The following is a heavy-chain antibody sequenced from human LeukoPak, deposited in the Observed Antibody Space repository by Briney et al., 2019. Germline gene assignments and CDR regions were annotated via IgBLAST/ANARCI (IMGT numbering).Heavy chain of an antibody. CDR3: ARDQINSSGNKPPFDY. CDR1: GFTFSDYW. J-gene: IGHJ4*02. CDR2: KNQDGSEK. Sequence: GGSLRLSCAASGFTFSDYWMSWVRQTPGKGLEWVANKNQDGSEKYYVDSVKGRFTISRDNAKNSLYLQMNSLRAEDTAVYYCARDQINSSGNKPPFDYWGRGTLVTVSS. V-gene: IGHV3-7*01. D-gene: IGHD1-26*01.